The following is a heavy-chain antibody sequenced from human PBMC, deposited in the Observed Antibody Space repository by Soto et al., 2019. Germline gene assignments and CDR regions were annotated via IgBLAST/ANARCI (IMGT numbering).Heavy chain of an antibody. D-gene: IGHD2-15*01. J-gene: IGHJ3*02. V-gene: IGHV4-38-2*01. CDR3: ASILVVAGHDAFDI. CDR2: IYHSGST. CDR1: GYSISSGYY. Sequence: SETLSLTCAVSGYSISSGYYWGWIRQPPGKGLGWIGSIYHSGSTYYNPSLKSRVTISVDTSKNQFSLKLSSVTAADTAVYYCASILVVAGHDAFDIWGQGXMVTV.